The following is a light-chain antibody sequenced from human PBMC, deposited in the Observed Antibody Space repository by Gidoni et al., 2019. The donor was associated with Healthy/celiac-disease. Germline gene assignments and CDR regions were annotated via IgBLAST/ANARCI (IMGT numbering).Light chain of an antibody. V-gene: IGKV3-20*01. CDR1: QSVSSSY. J-gene: IGKJ2*03. CDR2: GAS. Sequence: EIVLTQSPGTLSLSPGERATLSCRANQSVSSSYLAWYQQKPGQAPRLLIYGASSRATGIPDRFSGSGSGTDFTLTLSRLEPEDFAVYYCQQYGSSPPVSFGQGTKLEIK. CDR3: QQYGSSPPVS.